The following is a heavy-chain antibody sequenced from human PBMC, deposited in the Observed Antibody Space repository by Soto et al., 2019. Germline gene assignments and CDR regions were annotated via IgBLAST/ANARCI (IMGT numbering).Heavy chain of an antibody. CDR1: GFSFLSYG. CDR3: ARHGIHSTALSYFDY. D-gene: IGHD2-2*01. Sequence: EVQLVESGGGLVKSGGSLRLTCAASGFSFLSYGMSWVRQAPGDGPEWCAFIIGASGYIWYADSVKGRFSVSRDNAKNSLYLEMNNLRADDAAVYYCARHGIHSTALSYFDYWGQRALVAVST. CDR2: IIGASGYI. V-gene: IGHV3-21*02. J-gene: IGHJ4*02.